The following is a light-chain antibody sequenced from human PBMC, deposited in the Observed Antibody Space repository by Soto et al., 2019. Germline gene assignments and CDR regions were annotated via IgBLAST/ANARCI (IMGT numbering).Light chain of an antibody. CDR2: AAS. V-gene: IGKV1-9*01. J-gene: IGKJ5*01. CDR3: QQLNSSPLT. CDR1: QGISSY. Sequence: DIQLTQSPSFLSASVGDRVTITCRASQGISSYLAWYQQKPGKAPNVLIYAASTLQSGVPSRFSGSGSGTEFTLTICSLQHEDFATYCCQQLNSSPLTFGQGTRLEI.